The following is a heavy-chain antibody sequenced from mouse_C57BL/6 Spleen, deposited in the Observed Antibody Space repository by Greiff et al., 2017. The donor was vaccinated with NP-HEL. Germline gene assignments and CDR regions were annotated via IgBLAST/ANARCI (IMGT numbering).Heavy chain of an antibody. CDR2: IRNKANGYTT. CDR3: ARSMFVRGAMGY. V-gene: IGHV7-3*01. Sequence: EVKLVESGGGLVQPGGSLSLSCAASGFTFTDYYMSWVRQPPGKALEWLGFIRNKANGYTTAYSASVKGRFTISRDNSQSILYLQMNALRAEDSATYYCARSMFVRGAMGYWGQGASVTVAS. CDR1: GFTFTDYY. J-gene: IGHJ4*01.